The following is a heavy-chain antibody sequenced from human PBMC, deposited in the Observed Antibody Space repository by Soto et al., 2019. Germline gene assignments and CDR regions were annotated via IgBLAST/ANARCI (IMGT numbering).Heavy chain of an antibody. J-gene: IGHJ6*02. CDR3: ARDDPSSSSPYYYYYGMDV. D-gene: IGHD6-13*01. Sequence: QVQLVQSGAEVKKPGSSVKVSCKASGGTFSSYAISWVRQAPGQGLEWKGGIIPIFGTANYAQKFQGRVTITADESTSTAYMELSSLRSEDTAVYYCARDDPSSSSPYYYYYGMDVWGQGTTVTVSS. V-gene: IGHV1-69*12. CDR1: GGTFSSYA. CDR2: IIPIFGTA.